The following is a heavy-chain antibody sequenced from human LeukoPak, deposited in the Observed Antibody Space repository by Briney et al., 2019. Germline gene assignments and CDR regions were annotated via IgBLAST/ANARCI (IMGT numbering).Heavy chain of an antibody. CDR3: ARVVGATSSWFDP. CDR1: GDSISSSSSY. V-gene: IGHV4-39*07. Sequence: PSETLSLTCTVSGDSISSSSSYWGWIRQPPGKGLEWIGSIYYSGNTYYNTSLKSRVTISVDTSKNQFSLKLSSVTAADTAVYYCARVVGATSSWFDPWGQGTLVTVSS. D-gene: IGHD1-26*01. CDR2: IYYSGNT. J-gene: IGHJ5*02.